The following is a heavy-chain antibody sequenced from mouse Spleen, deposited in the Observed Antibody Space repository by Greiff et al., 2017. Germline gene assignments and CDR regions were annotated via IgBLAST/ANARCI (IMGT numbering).Heavy chain of an antibody. CDR3: ARGYYDYDLYYFDY. Sequence: EVQRVESGGGLVKPGGSLKLSCAASGFTFSSYAMSWVRQTPEKRLEWVATISDGGSYTYYPDNVKGRFTISRDNAKNNLYLQMSHLKSEDTAMYYCARGYYDYDLYYFDYWGQGTTLTVSS. D-gene: IGHD2-4*01. CDR2: ISDGGSYT. CDR1: GFTFSSYA. J-gene: IGHJ2*01. V-gene: IGHV5-4*01.